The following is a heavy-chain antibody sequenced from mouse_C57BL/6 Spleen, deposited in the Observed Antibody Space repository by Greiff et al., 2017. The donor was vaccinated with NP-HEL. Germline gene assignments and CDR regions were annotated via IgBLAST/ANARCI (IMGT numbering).Heavy chain of an antibody. CDR1: GYTFTSYW. V-gene: IGHV1-64*01. J-gene: IGHJ1*03. CDR3: ARSTPRYFDV. D-gene: IGHD2-1*01. CDR2: IHPNSGST. Sequence: QVQLQQPGAELVKPGASVKLSCTASGYTFTSYWMHWVKQRPGQGLEWIGMIHPNSGSTNYNEKFKSKATLTVDKSSSTAYMQLSSLTSEDSAVYYCARSTPRYFDVWGTGTTVTVSS.